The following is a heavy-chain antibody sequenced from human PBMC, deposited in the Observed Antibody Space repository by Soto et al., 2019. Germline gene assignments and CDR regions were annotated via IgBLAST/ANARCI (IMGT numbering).Heavy chain of an antibody. CDR1: GGSISSGDYY. CDR3: ARDRGYCSGGSCYSGNFDY. Sequence: QVQLQESGPGLVKPSQTLSLTCTVSGGSISSGDYYWSWIRQHPGRGLEWIGYIYYSGSTYYNPSLKSLVIISADTSKNQFSLKLSSVTAADTAVYYCARDRGYCSGGSCYSGNFDYWGQGTLVTVSS. CDR2: IYYSGST. V-gene: IGHV4-31*01. D-gene: IGHD2-15*01. J-gene: IGHJ4*02.